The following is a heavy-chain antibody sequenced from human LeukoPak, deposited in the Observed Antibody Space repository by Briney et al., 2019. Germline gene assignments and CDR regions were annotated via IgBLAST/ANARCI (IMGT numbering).Heavy chain of an antibody. D-gene: IGHD1-26*01. CDR1: GYTFTSYD. J-gene: IGHJ4*02. CDR2: MNPQSDYT. Sequence: ASVKVSCKASGYTFTSYDINWVRQATGQGLEWMGWMNPQSDYTGYAQKFQGRVTMTRDTSISTAYMELGSLRSEDTAMYYCARVTGSIDYWGQGTLVTVSS. CDR3: ARVTGSIDY. V-gene: IGHV1-8*01.